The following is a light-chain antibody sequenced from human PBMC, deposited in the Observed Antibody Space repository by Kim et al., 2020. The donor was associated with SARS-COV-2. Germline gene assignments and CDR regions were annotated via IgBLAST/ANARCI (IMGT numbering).Light chain of an antibody. V-gene: IGKV1-39*01. Sequence: SASVGDILTITCRASQSISTYLNWYQQKRVKAPKVLIYDASSLESEVPSRFSGSGSGTDFTLTISSLQPEDFATYYCQQSYSAPRTFGQGTKLEF. CDR1: QSISTY. J-gene: IGKJ2*01. CDR3: QQSYSAPRT. CDR2: DAS.